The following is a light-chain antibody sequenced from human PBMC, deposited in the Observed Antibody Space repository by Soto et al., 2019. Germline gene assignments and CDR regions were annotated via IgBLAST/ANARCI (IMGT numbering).Light chain of an antibody. CDR2: STN. Sequence: QTVVTQEPSFSVSPGGTVTLTCGLSSGSVSTSYYPSWYQQTPGQAPRTLIYSTNIRSSGVPDRFSGSILGNKAALTITWAQADDESEYYCLLYMGSGVSVLGGGTKLTVL. CDR1: SGSVSTSYY. V-gene: IGLV8-61*01. J-gene: IGLJ3*02. CDR3: LLYMGSGVSV.